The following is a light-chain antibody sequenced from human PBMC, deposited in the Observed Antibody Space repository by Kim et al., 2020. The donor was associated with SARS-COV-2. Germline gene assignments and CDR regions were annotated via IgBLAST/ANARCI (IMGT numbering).Light chain of an antibody. CDR3: GTWDSSLSAVV. CDR1: SSNIGNNY. J-gene: IGLJ2*01. V-gene: IGLV1-51*01. Sequence: GQQVTISSSVSSSNIGNNYLSWYHHLPGTAPNLLIYYNNKRPSGIPDRFSGSKSGTSATLGITGLQTGDEADYYCGTWDSSLSAVVFGGGTQLTVL. CDR2: YNN.